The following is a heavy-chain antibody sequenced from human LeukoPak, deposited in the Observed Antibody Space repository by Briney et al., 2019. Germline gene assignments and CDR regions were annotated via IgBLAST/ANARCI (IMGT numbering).Heavy chain of an antibody. CDR1: GFTFSDYH. CDR3: ARDFGSGSYLDY. D-gene: IGHD3-10*01. CDR2: ISSSSSYT. V-gene: IGHV3-11*06. Sequence: GGSLRLSCAASGFTFSDYHMNWIRQAPGKGLEWVSYISSSSSYTNYADSVEGRFTISRDNAKNSLYLQMNSLRAEDTAVYYCARDFGSGSYLDYWGQGTLVTVSS. J-gene: IGHJ4*02.